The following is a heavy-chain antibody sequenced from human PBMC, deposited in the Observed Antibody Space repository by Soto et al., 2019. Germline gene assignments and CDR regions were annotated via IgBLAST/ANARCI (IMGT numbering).Heavy chain of an antibody. V-gene: IGHV4-59*01. D-gene: IGHD6-19*01. CDR1: GGSISSYY. J-gene: IGHJ4*02. Sequence: PSETLSLTCTVSGGSISSYYWSWIRQPPGKGLEWIGYIFYTGSTDYNPSLKSRVTIPVDTSKNEFSLKLTSVTAADTAVYYCARVDSGWHDYWGQGTLVTVSS. CDR3: ARVDSGWHDY. CDR2: IFYTGST.